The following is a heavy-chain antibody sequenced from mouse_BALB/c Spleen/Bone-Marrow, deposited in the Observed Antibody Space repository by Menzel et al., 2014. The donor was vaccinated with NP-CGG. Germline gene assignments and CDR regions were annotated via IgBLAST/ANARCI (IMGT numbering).Heavy chain of an antibody. CDR3: TRGGNWDDFDS. CDR1: GFTFSSFG. J-gene: IGHJ2*01. D-gene: IGHD4-1*01. CDR2: ISSGSSTI. V-gene: IGHV5-17*02. Sequence: EVKLMESGGGLVQPGGSRKLSCAASGFTFSSFGMHWVRQAPEKGLEWVAYISSGSSTIFYADTVKGRFTVSRDNPKNTLFLQMTSLRSEGTAMYFCTRGGNWDDFDSWGQGTTLTVSS.